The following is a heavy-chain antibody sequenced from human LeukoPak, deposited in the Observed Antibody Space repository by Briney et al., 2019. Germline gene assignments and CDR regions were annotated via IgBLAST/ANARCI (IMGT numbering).Heavy chain of an antibody. D-gene: IGHD6-13*01. CDR1: GFTFSSYA. J-gene: IGHJ6*02. CDR2: ISGSGGST. CDR3: AKARINKKSSWYREYYYYYGMDV. Sequence: GGSLRLSCAASGFTFSSYAMIWVRQAPGKGLEWVSAISGSGGSTYYADSVKGRFTISRDNSKNTLYLQMNSLRAEDTAVYYCAKARINKKSSWYREYYYYYGMDVWGQGTTVTVSS. V-gene: IGHV3-23*01.